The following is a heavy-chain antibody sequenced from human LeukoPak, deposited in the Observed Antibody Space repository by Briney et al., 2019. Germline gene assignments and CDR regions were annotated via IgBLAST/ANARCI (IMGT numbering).Heavy chain of an antibody. CDR3: AKDSSSWYHYFDY. Sequence: GGSLRLSCAASGFTFSSYGMNWVRQAPGKGLEWVTFIRYDGSNKYYADSVKGRFTISRDNSKNTLYLQMNSLRAGDTAVYYCAKDSSSWYHYFDYWGQGTLVTVSS. D-gene: IGHD6-13*01. J-gene: IGHJ4*02. CDR1: GFTFSSYG. V-gene: IGHV3-30*02. CDR2: IRYDGSNK.